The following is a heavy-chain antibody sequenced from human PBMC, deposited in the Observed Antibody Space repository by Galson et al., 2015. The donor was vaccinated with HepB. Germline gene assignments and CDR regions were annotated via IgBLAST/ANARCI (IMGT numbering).Heavy chain of an antibody. CDR2: MNPNSGNT. CDR1: GYTFTPYD. J-gene: IGHJ5*02. CDR3: ARQSGAYHWFAP. D-gene: IGHD2-15*01. Sequence: SVKVSCKASGYTFTPYDINWVRQANGQGLEWMGWMNPNSGNTGYAQKFQGRVTMTRNTSISTAYMELSSLRSEDTAIYYCARQSGAYHWFAPWGQGTLVTVSS. V-gene: IGHV1-8*01.